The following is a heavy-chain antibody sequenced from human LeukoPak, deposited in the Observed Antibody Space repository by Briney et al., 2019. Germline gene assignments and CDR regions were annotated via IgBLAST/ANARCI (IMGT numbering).Heavy chain of an antibody. V-gene: IGHV4-39*07. CDR2: IYYSGST. CDR1: GGSISSSSYY. CDR3: ARVGALFDAFDI. Sequence: SETLSLTCTVSGGSISSSSYYWGWIRQPPGKGLEWIGSIYYSGSTYYNPSLKSRVTISVDTSKNQFSLKLSSVTAADTAVYYCARVGALFDAFDIWGQGTMVTVSS. D-gene: IGHD3-10*01. J-gene: IGHJ3*02.